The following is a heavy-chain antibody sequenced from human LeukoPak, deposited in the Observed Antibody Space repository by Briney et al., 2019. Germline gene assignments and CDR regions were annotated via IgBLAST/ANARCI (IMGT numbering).Heavy chain of an antibody. V-gene: IGHV5-51*01. CDR2: IYPGDSDT. CDR3: ARGRITMVRGVIIKPYYFDY. J-gene: IGHJ4*02. Sequence: GESLKISCKGSGYSFTSYWIGWVRQMPGKGLEWMGIIYPGDSDTRYSPSFQGQVTISADKSISTAYLQWSSLKASDTAMYYCARGRITMVRGVIIKPYYFDYWGQGTLVTVSS. D-gene: IGHD3-10*01. CDR1: GYSFTSYW.